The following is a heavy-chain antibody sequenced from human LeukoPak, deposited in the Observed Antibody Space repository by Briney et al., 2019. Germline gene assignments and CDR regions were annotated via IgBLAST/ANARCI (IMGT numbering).Heavy chain of an antibody. CDR3: ARDGEFDY. CDR1: GFTCSSIN. J-gene: IGHJ4*02. D-gene: IGHD7-27*01. Sequence: MSGGTLSFTGAASGFTCSSINLNWVGQAPGKGLLWVSSISSSSNCICYEDSVKGRFTISMDNAKNSLYLRMNSLRAEDTAVYYCARDGEFDYWGQGTLVTVSS. CDR2: ISSSSNCI. V-gene: IGHV3-21*01.